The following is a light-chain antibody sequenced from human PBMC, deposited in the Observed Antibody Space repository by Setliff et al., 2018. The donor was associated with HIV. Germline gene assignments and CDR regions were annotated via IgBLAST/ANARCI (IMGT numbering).Light chain of an antibody. J-gene: IGLJ1*01. CDR1: SSNVGDNA. CDR3: ASWDDSLNGYV. Sequence: QSVLTQPPSASGAPGQKVIISCSGSSSNVGDNAVSWYQQFTGAAPKLLIYSTNLRPSGVPARFSGSKSGTSASLAISGLHSEDEADYFCASWDDSLNGYVFGTGTKGTVL. V-gene: IGLV1-44*01. CDR2: STN.